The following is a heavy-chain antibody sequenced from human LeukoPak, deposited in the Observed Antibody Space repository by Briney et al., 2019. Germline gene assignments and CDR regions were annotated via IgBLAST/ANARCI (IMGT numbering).Heavy chain of an antibody. CDR2: INSDGSST. D-gene: IGHD5-18*01. V-gene: IGHV3-74*01. CDR3: AKVGGQLWFPGAYYYMDV. Sequence: GGSLRLSCAASGFTFSSYWMHWVRQAPGKGLVWVSRINSDGSSTSYADSVKGRFTISRDNSKNTLYLQMNSLRAEDTAVYYCAKVGGQLWFPGAYYYMDVWGKGTTVTISS. CDR1: GFTFSSYW. J-gene: IGHJ6*03.